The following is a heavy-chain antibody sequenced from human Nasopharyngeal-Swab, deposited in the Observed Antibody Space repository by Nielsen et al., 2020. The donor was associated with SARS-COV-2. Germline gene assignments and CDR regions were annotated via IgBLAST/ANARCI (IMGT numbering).Heavy chain of an antibody. V-gene: IGHV3-33*01. J-gene: IGHJ6*02. Sequence: SCAASGFTFSSYGMHWVRQAPGKGREWGAVIWYDGSNKYYADSVKGRFTISRDNSKNTLYLQMNSLRAEDTAVYYCARGNLDYSDYNPEDYYYYYGMDVWGQGTTVTVSS. CDR2: IWYDGSNK. CDR1: GFTFSSYG. D-gene: IGHD4-11*01. CDR3: ARGNLDYSDYNPEDYYYYYGMDV.